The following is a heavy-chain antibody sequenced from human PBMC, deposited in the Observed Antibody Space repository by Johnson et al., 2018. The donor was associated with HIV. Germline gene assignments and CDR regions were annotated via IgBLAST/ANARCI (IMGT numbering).Heavy chain of an antibody. CDR1: GFTVSSNY. CDR2: IYSGGST. J-gene: IGHJ3*02. D-gene: IGHD2/OR15-2a*01. Sequence: EKLVESGGGLVQPGGSLRLSCASSGFTVSSNYMSWVRQAPGKGLEWVSIIYSGGSTYYADSVKGRFTISRDNSKNTLYLQMNSLRAEDTAVYYCATNRGGAFDIWGQGTMVTVSS. CDR3: ATNRGGAFDI. V-gene: IGHV3-66*01.